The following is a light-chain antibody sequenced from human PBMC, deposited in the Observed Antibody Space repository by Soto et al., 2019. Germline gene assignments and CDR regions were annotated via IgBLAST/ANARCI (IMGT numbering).Light chain of an antibody. V-gene: IGKV3-11*01. J-gene: IGKJ2*01. CDR1: QSVTTS. Sequence: EIVLTQSPATLSLSPGERATLSCRASQSVTTSLGWYQQRPGQAPRLLIYEASNRATGIPARFSGSGSGTDFTLTISSLEPEDFAVYYCQERSNWPLYTFGPGTKLEIK. CDR2: EAS. CDR3: QERSNWPLYT.